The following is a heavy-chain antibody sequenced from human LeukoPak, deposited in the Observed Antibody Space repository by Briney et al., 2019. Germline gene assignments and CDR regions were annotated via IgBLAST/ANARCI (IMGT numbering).Heavy chain of an antibody. CDR1: GGSISSSSYY. CDR2: IYYSGST. D-gene: IGHD2-15*01. Sequence: SETLSLTCTVSGGSISSSSYYWGWIRQPPGKGLEWIGSIYYSGSTYYDPSLKTRVTISVDTSKNQFSLKLSSVTAADTAVYYCARDTRYCSGGSCYPGNWFDPWGQGTLVTVSS. V-gene: IGHV4-39*07. CDR3: ARDTRYCSGGSCYPGNWFDP. J-gene: IGHJ5*02.